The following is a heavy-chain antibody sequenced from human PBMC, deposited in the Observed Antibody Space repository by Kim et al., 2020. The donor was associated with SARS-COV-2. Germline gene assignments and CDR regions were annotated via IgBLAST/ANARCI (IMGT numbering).Heavy chain of an antibody. V-gene: IGHV3-23*01. J-gene: IGHJ6*03. CDR3: AKDQGGCTTTSCSAFYMDV. CDR1: GVSFDNYA. Sequence: GGSLRLSCVGAGVSFDNYAVTWVRQAPGKGLELVSTIRGNGGSPHYAASVRGRFTISRDDSKNAVYLQMNRLRVDDTAVYYCAKDQGGCTTTSCSAFYMDVWGKGTTVTVSS. CDR2: IRGNGGSP. D-gene: IGHD2-2*01.